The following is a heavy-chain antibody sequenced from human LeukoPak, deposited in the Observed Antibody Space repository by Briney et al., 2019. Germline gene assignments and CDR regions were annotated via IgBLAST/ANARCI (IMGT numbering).Heavy chain of an antibody. CDR2: ISSNGGST. CDR3: AKDKFPRFVGGGPMSPFDY. D-gene: IGHD3-10*02. J-gene: IGHJ4*02. Sequence: GGSLRLSCSASGFTFSSYAMHWVRQAPGKGLEYVSAISSNGGSTYYADSVKGRFTISRDNSKNTLYLQMNSLRAEDTAVYYCAKDKFPRFVGGGPMSPFDYWGQGTLVTVSS. V-gene: IGHV3-64*04. CDR1: GFTFSSYA.